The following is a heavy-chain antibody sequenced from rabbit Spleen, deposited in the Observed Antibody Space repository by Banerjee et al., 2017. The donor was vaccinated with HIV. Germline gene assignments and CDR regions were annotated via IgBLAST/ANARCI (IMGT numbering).Heavy chain of an antibody. V-gene: IGHV1S40*01. D-gene: IGHD8-1*01. CDR2: IAGGSSGFT. CDR3: ARDTGSSFSSYGMDL. Sequence: QSLEESGGGLVKPGASLTLTCKASGFDFSNYGVSWVRQAPGKGLEWISCIAGGSSGFTYSATWAKGRFTISKTSSTTVTLQMTSLTVADTATYFCARDTGSSFSSYGMDLWGPGTLVTVS. CDR1: GFDFSNYG. J-gene: IGHJ6*01.